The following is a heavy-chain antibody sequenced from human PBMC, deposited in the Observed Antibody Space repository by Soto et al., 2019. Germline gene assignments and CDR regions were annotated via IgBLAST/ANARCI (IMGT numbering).Heavy chain of an antibody. CDR3: ARDRDNWQLTPDY. D-gene: IGHD1-20*01. V-gene: IGHV3-33*01. CDR2: IWYDGSNK. J-gene: IGHJ4*02. CDR1: GFTFSSYG. Sequence: GGSLRLSCAASGFTFSSYGMHWVRQAPGKGLEWVAVIWYDGSNKYYADSVKGRFTISRDNSKNTLYLQMNSLRAEDTAVYYCARDRDNWQLTPDYWGQGTLVTVSS.